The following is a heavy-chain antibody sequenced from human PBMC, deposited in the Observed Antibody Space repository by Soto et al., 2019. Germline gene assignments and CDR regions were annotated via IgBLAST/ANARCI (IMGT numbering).Heavy chain of an antibody. V-gene: IGHV3-15*01. CDR2: IKSKTNGESN. D-gene: IGHD3-3*01. Sequence: PGGSLRLSCAASGFSFSNAWMSWVRQAPGKGLEWVGRIKSKTNGESNDYAAPVKGRFTAPRDDPTTTVYLPMNSLEPEDTAIYYCMSYYVRVDRYFWSGYFVHWGQGTLVTVSS. CDR1: GFSFSNAW. J-gene: IGHJ4*02. CDR3: MSYYVRVDRYFWSGYFVH.